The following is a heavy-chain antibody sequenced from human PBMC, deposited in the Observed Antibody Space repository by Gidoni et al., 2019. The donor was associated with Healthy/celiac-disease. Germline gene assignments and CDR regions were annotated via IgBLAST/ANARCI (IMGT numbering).Heavy chain of an antibody. CDR3: ARDLGENYDILTGYPPPGY. CDR1: GFTLSSYA. CDR2: ISYDGCNK. J-gene: IGHJ4*02. Sequence: QVQLVESGGGVVQPGRSLRLSCAASGFTLSSYAMHWVRKAPGKGLEWVAVISYDGCNKYYADSVKGRFTISRDNSKNTLYLQMNSLRAEDTAVYYCARDLGENYDILTGYPPPGYWGQGTLVTVSS. V-gene: IGHV3-30-3*01. D-gene: IGHD3-9*01.